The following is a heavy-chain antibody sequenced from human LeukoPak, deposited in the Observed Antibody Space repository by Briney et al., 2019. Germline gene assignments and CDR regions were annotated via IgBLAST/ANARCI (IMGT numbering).Heavy chain of an antibody. Sequence: SVKVSCKASGGTFSSYAISWVRQAPGQGLEWMGGIIPVFGTANYAQKFQGRVTITADESTSTAYMELSSLRSEDTAVYYCARGSTTEQENYYYYYGMDVWGKGTTVTVSS. CDR2: IIPVFGTA. J-gene: IGHJ6*04. V-gene: IGHV1-69*13. D-gene: IGHD4-17*01. CDR1: GGTFSSYA. CDR3: ARGSTTEQENYYYYYGMDV.